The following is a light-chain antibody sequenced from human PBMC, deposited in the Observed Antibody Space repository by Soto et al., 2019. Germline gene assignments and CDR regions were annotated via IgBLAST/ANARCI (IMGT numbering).Light chain of an antibody. V-gene: IGKV3-20*01. CDR2: SAS. CDR1: QSVSISS. Sequence: EIVLTQSPGTLSLSPGDRATLSCRASQSVSISSLAWYQQKPGQAPRLLIYSASSRATGIPDRFSGSGSGTDFTLTISRLEPEDFAVYYCQQYGSSSYTFGQGTNLEIK. CDR3: QQYGSSSYT. J-gene: IGKJ2*01.